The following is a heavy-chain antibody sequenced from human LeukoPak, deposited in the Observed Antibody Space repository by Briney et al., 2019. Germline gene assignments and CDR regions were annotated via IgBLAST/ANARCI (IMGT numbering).Heavy chain of an antibody. J-gene: IGHJ6*04. V-gene: IGHV1-69*13. CDR2: IIPIFGTA. CDR1: GGTFSSYA. CDR3: ARDKQQLEDYYYYYGMDV. D-gene: IGHD6-13*01. Sequence: ASVKVSCKASGGTFSSYAISWVRQAPGQGLEWMGGIIPIFGTANYAQKFQGRVTITADESTSTAYMELGSLRSEDTAVYYCARDKQQLEDYYYYYGMDVWGKGTTVTVSS.